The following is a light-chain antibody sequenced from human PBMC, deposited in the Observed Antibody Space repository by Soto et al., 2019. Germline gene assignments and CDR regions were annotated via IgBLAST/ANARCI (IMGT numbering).Light chain of an antibody. J-gene: IGLJ1*01. CDR2: EVS. Sequence: QSVLTQPASVSGSTRQSVTISCTGTSRNVGLYHSISWYQQHPGKAPKLILYEVSQRPSGVSNHFAGSKSGNTGSLTNCGHQPEDEADYYWCSYASSSNYVSGTGTQLTV. CDR1: SRNVGLYHS. V-gene: IGLV2-23*02. CDR3: CSYASSSNYV.